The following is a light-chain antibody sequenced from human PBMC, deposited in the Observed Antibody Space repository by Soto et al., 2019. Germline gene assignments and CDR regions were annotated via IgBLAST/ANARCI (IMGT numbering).Light chain of an antibody. CDR2: GAS. CDR1: QSVSSTY. J-gene: IGKJ2*01. Sequence: EIVLTQSPGTLSLSPGERATLSCRASQSVSSTYLAWYQHKPGQAPRLHIYGASSRETGIPDTFSGSGSGTDFTLTISRLEPEDFAVYYCEQYDSSPYTFGQGTKVDSK. V-gene: IGKV3-20*01. CDR3: EQYDSSPYT.